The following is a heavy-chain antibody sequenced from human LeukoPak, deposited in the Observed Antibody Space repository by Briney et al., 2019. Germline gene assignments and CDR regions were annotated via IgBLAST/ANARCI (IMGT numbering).Heavy chain of an antibody. Sequence: SETLSLTCTVSGGSISSSSYYWGWIRQPPGKGLEWIGSIYYSGSTFYNPSLKSRVTISVDMSKNQFSLKLSSVTAADTAVYYCARAPLIAAAGNHFDYWGQGTLVTVSS. CDR2: IYYSGST. CDR3: ARAPLIAAAGNHFDY. V-gene: IGHV4-39*07. CDR1: GGSISSSSYY. J-gene: IGHJ4*02. D-gene: IGHD6-13*01.